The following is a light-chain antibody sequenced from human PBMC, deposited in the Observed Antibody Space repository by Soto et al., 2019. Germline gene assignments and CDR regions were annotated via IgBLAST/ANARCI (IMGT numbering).Light chain of an antibody. CDR1: QSISRY. CDR2: GAS. V-gene: IGKV3-20*01. Sequence: IVLTQSPGTLSLSPGERTTLSCRASQSISRYLAWYQQKPGQGPRLLIYGASSRATGTPDRFSGSGSGTDFTLTINRLEPEDFAVYYCQQYNNWPPKYTFGQGTKLEIK. J-gene: IGKJ2*01. CDR3: QQYNNWPPKYT.